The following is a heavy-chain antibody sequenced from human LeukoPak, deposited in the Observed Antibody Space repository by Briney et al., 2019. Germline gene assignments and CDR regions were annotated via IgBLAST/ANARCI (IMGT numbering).Heavy chain of an antibody. V-gene: IGHV4-61*02. CDR3: ARENMSKYYYDKYNWFDP. D-gene: IGHD3-22*01. CDR1: GGSISSGSYY. J-gene: IGHJ5*02. Sequence: PSQTLSLTCTVSGGSISSGSYYWSWIRQPAGKGLEWIGRIYTSGSTYYNPSLKSRVTISVDTSKNQFSLKLSSVTAADTAVYYCARENMSKYYYDKYNWFDPWGQGTLVTVSS. CDR2: IYTSGST.